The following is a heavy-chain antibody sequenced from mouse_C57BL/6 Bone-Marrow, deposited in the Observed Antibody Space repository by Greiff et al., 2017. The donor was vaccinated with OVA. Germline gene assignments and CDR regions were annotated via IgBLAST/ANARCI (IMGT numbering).Heavy chain of an antibody. CDR3: ARQTAQATYAMDY. D-gene: IGHD3-2*02. V-gene: IGHV5-9*01. CDR2: ISGGGGNT. Sequence: EVMLVESGGGLVKPGGSLKLSCAASGFTFSSYTMSWVRQTPEKRLEWVATISGGGGNTYYPGSVKGRFTISRDNAKNTLYLQMSSLRSEDTALYYCARQTAQATYAMDYWGQGTSVTVSS. J-gene: IGHJ4*01. CDR1: GFTFSSYT.